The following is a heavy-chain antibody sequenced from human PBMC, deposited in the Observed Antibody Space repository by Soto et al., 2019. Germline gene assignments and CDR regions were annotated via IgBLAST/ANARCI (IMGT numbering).Heavy chain of an antibody. Sequence: SGFTFSSYDMHWVRQATGKGLEWVSAIGTAGDTYYPGSVKGRFTISRENAKNSLYLQMNSLRAGDTAVYYCARGGYCSGGSCSKAPNDAFDIWGQGTMVTVSS. CDR1: GFTFSSYD. CDR2: IGTAGDT. CDR3: ARGGYCSGGSCSKAPNDAFDI. J-gene: IGHJ3*02. V-gene: IGHV3-13*01. D-gene: IGHD2-15*01.